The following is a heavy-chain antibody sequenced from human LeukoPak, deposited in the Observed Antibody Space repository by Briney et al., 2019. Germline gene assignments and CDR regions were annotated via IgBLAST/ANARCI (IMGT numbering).Heavy chain of an antibody. D-gene: IGHD1-26*01. Sequence: SETLSLTCTVSGGSISSSYYYWGWIRQPPGKGLEWIGSIYYSGSTYYNLSLKSRVTISVDTSKNQFSLKLRSVTAADTAVYYCARKVLVGATTIDYWGQGTLVTVSS. V-gene: IGHV4-39*01. CDR3: ARKVLVGATTIDY. J-gene: IGHJ4*02. CDR1: GGSISSSYYY. CDR2: IYYSGST.